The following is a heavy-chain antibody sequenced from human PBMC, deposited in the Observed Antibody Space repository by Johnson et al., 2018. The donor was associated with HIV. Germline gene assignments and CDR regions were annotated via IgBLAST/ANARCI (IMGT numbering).Heavy chain of an antibody. J-gene: IGHJ3*02. V-gene: IGHV3-53*01. D-gene: IGHD6-13*01. CDR2: IYSGGST. Sequence: GSLRLSCAASGFTVSSNYMSWVRQAPGKGLEWVSVIYSGGSTYYADSVKGRFTISRDNSKNTLYLQMNSLRAEDTAVYYCARGWQQRAFDIWGQGTMVTVSS. CDR1: GFTVSSNY. CDR3: ARGWQQRAFDI.